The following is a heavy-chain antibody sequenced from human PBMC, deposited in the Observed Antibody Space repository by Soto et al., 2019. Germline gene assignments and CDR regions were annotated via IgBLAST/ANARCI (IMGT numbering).Heavy chain of an antibody. CDR3: ARASPRLWFGELFHPRTAEYFQH. CDR1: GYTFTSYY. Sequence: ASVKVSCKASGYTFTSYYMHWVRQAPGQGLEWMGIINPSGGSTSYAQKFQGRVTMTRDTSTSTVYMELSSLRSEDTAVYYCARASPRLWFGELFHPRTAEYFQHWGQGTLVTVSS. D-gene: IGHD3-10*01. V-gene: IGHV1-46*03. J-gene: IGHJ1*01. CDR2: INPSGGST.